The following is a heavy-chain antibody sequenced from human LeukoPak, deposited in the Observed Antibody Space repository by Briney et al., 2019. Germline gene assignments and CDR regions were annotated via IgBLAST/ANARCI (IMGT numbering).Heavy chain of an antibody. V-gene: IGHV3-30*18. CDR3: AKDPRQGVAHFFFDY. Sequence: GGSLRLSCVVSGFSFSTYGMHWVRQAPGKGLEWVAVISDDGRTKNYADSVKGRFIISRDNSNHSLYLQMDSLRPEDTAVYYCAKDPRQGVAHFFFDYWGQGTLVTVSS. D-gene: IGHD3-3*01. CDR2: ISDDGRTK. CDR1: GFSFSTYG. J-gene: IGHJ4*02.